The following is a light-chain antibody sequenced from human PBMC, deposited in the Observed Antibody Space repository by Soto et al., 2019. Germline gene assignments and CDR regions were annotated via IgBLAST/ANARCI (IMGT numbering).Light chain of an antibody. CDR1: QSIHSN. V-gene: IGKV3-20*01. CDR2: GAS. J-gene: IGKJ2*01. CDR3: QQYGSFPYT. Sequence: EIVMTQTPATLSVSPGERATLSCRASQSIHSNLAWYQQKPGQAPRLLIYGASSRATGIPDRFSGSGSGTDFTLTISSLEPEDFAVYYCQQYGSFPYTFGQGTKLEIK.